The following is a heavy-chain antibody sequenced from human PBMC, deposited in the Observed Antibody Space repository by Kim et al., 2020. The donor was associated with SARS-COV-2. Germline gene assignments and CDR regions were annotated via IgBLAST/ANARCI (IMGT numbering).Heavy chain of an antibody. CDR1: GFTFSSYS. Sequence: GGSLRLSCAASGFTFSSYSMNWVRQAPGKGLEWVSSISSSSSYIYYTDSVKGRFTISRDNAKNSLYLQMNSLRAEDTAVYYCARDKGSAGFDYWGQGTLVTVSS. CDR2: ISSSSSYI. J-gene: IGHJ4*02. V-gene: IGHV3-21*01. D-gene: IGHD1-26*01. CDR3: ARDKGSAGFDY.